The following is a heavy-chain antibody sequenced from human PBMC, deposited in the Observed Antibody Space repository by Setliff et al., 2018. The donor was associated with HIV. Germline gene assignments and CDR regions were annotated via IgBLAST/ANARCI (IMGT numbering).Heavy chain of an antibody. Sequence: SETLSLTCTDSGGSISSGTYYWSWIRQHPGKGLEWIGYIYYSGNTYYNPSLKSRVTISVDTSRNQFSLKLSSVTAADTAVYYCARDRSDYYNLPGYFDHWGQGTPVTVSS. CDR2: IYYSGNT. D-gene: IGHD3-3*01. CDR1: GGSISSGTYY. J-gene: IGHJ4*02. CDR3: ARDRSDYYNLPGYFDH. V-gene: IGHV4-31*03.